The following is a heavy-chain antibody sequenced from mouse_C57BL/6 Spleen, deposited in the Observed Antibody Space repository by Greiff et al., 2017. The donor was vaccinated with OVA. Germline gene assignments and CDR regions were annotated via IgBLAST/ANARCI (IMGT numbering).Heavy chain of an antibody. CDR2: ISDGGSYT. CDR1: GFTFSSYA. V-gene: IGHV5-4*03. J-gene: IGHJ3*01. Sequence: EVMLVESGGGLVKPGGSLKLSCAASGFTFSSYAMSWVRQTPEKRLEWVATISDGGSYTYYPDNVKGRFTISRDNAKNNLYLQMSHLNSEDTAMYYCARAYYDGYFAYWGQGTLVTVSA. D-gene: IGHD2-3*01. CDR3: ARAYYDGYFAY.